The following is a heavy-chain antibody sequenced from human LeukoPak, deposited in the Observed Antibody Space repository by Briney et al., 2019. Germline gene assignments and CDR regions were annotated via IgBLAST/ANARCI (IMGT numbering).Heavy chain of an antibody. CDR2: INHSGST. D-gene: IGHD2-15*01. J-gene: IGHJ4*02. CDR1: GGSFSGYY. Sequence: SETLSLTCAVYGGSFSGYYWSWIRQPPGKGLEWIGEINHSGSTNYNPSLKSRVTISVDTSKNQLSLKLSSVTAADTAVYYCAGLPYCSGGSCYSVYFDYWGQGTLVTVSS. V-gene: IGHV4-34*01. CDR3: AGLPYCSGGSCYSVYFDY.